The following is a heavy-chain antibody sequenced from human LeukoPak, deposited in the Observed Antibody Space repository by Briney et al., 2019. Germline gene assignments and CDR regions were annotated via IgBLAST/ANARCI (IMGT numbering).Heavy chain of an antibody. CDR3: ARDRSAYSSSWYYFDY. V-gene: IGHV3-48*04. CDR2: ISSSSSTI. Sequence: GGSLRLSCAASGFTFSSYGMHWVRQAPGKGLEWVSYISSSSSTIYYADSVKGRFTISRDNAKNSLYLQMNSLRAEDTAVYYCARDRSAYSSSWYYFDYWGQGTPVTVSS. D-gene: IGHD6-13*01. CDR1: GFTFSSYG. J-gene: IGHJ4*02.